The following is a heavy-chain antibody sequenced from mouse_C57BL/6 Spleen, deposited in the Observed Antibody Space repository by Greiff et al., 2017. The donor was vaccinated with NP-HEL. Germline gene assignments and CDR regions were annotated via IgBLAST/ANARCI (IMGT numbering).Heavy chain of an antibody. CDR1: GYTFTDYN. CDR2: INPNNGGT. V-gene: IGHV1-22*01. D-gene: IGHD1-1*01. CDR3: ARAGDYYGSRGLAY. J-gene: IGHJ3*01. Sequence: EVQLQQSGPELVKPGASVKMSCKASGYTFTDYNMHWVKQSHGKSLEWIGYINPNNGGTSYNQKFKGKATLTVNKSSSTAYMELRSLTSEDSAVYYCARAGDYYGSRGLAYWGQGTLVTVSA.